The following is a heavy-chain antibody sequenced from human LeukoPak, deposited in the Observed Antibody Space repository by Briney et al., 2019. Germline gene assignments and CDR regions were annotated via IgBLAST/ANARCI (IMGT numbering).Heavy chain of an antibody. CDR2: ISSSSSYI. V-gene: IGHV3-21*01. CDR3: ARIRVGVSQLWFPNAFDI. CDR1: GFTFSSYS. J-gene: IGHJ3*02. Sequence: GGSLRLSCAASGFTFSSYSMNWVRQAPGKGLEWVSSISSSSSYIYYADSVKGRFTISRDNAKNSLYLQINSLRAEDTAVYYCARIRVGVSQLWFPNAFDIWGQGTMVTVSS. D-gene: IGHD5-18*01.